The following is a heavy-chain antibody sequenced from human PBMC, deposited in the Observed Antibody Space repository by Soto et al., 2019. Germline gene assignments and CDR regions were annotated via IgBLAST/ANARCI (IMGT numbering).Heavy chain of an antibody. CDR1: GFTFSSYS. Sequence: GSLRLSCAASGFTFSSYSMNWVRQAPGKGLEWVSSISSSSSYIYYADSVKGRFTISRDNAKNSLYLQMNSLRAEDTAVYYCARDRGITMIVVARYYYYGMDVWGQGTTVTVSS. D-gene: IGHD3-22*01. CDR3: ARDRGITMIVVARYYYYGMDV. J-gene: IGHJ6*02. V-gene: IGHV3-21*01. CDR2: ISSSSSYI.